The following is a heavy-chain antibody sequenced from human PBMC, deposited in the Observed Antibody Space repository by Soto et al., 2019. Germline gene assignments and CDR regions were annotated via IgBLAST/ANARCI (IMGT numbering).Heavy chain of an antibody. J-gene: IGHJ4*02. V-gene: IGHV1-18*04. CDR3: ARAPVAGSDF. CDR2: ISPYSGET. D-gene: IGHD6-19*01. CDR1: GYTFTSYG. Sequence: QVQLVQSGAEVKRPAASVKVSCKASGYTFTSYGIVWVRQAPGQGLEWMGWISPYSGETRYAEKFQDRVTLTTDTSTKTAYMDLRNLKSDDTAVYWCARAPVAGSDFWGQGTLVTVSS.